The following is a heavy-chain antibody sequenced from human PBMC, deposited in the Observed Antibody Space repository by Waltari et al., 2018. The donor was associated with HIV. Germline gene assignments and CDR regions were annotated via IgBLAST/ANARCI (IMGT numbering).Heavy chain of an antibody. Sequence: QFQLVQSGAEVKKPGASVKVSCKASGYTFSNYGITWVRQAPGQGLEWMGWVTPYNGNTNYARNVQGRVTMTTDTSTTTAYMELRSLRSDDTALYYCARDRGKYYGSGTDSFDIWGQGTTVTVSS. J-gene: IGHJ3*02. CDR2: VTPYNGNT. CDR1: GYTFSNYG. V-gene: IGHV1-18*01. CDR3: ARDRGKYYGSGTDSFDI. D-gene: IGHD3-10*01.